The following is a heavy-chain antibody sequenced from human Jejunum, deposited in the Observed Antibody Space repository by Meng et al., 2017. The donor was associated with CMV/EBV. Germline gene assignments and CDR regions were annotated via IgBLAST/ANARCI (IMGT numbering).Heavy chain of an antibody. CDR1: GFTFSGDW. Sequence: GFTFSGDWMHWVRQAPGKGLMLVSRINGDGTSSGYADYVKGRFTISRDNANNMLYLQLDSLRAEDTAVYYCVTNVYCSGGGCRNYWGQGTLVTVSS. D-gene: IGHD2-15*01. J-gene: IGHJ4*02. CDR3: VTNVYCSGGGCRNY. V-gene: IGHV3-74*01. CDR2: INGDGTSS.